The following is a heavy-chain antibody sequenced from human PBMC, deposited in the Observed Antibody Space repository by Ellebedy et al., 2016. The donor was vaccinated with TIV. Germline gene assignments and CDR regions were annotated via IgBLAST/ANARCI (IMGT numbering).Heavy chain of an antibody. CDR1: GLTFSSHA. V-gene: IGHV3-23*01. CDR2: ITESGGNT. J-gene: IGHJ3*02. Sequence: PGGSLRLSCAASGLTFSSHAMSWVRQAPGKGLAWVSSITESGGNTYYADSVKGRFTISRDNSKNTLYLQMNSLRAEDTAVYYCARGPVGVGPAFDIWGQGTMVTVSS. CDR3: ARGPVGVGPAFDI. D-gene: IGHD4-23*01.